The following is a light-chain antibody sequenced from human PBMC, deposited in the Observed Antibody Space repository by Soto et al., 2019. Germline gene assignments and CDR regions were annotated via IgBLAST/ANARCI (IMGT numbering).Light chain of an antibody. Sequence: IVMTQTPLYSPVTLGQPASISCRSSQSLVLSDGNTFLTWLHQRPGQAPRLLIYKVSKRFSGVPDRFSGSGAGTEFTLRISRVEAEDVGLYFCMQASQFPYSFGQGTRLEIK. CDR1: QSLVLSDGNTF. V-gene: IGKV2-24*01. CDR3: MQASQFPYS. J-gene: IGKJ2*03. CDR2: KVS.